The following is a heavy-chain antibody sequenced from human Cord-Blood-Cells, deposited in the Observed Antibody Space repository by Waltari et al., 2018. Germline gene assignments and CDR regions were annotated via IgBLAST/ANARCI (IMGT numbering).Heavy chain of an antibody. CDR3: VSGNDRGNNWFDP. D-gene: IGHD3-10*01. CDR1: GYPFTAYY. CDR2: TNPNSGGT. J-gene: IGHJ5*02. V-gene: IGHV1-2*06. Sequence: HVQLVQSGAEGKKPGASVKVSSTAYGYPFTAYYIHCRREAPGQGLEWMGRTNPNSGGTNYAQKFQGRVTMTRDTSISTAYMELSRLRSDDTAVYYCVSGNDRGNNWFDPWGQGTLVTVSS.